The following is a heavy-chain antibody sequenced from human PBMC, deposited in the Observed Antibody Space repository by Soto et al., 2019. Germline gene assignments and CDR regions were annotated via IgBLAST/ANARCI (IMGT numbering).Heavy chain of an antibody. CDR1: GFTFSSYG. CDR2: ISYDGSNK. J-gene: IGHJ5*02. Sequence: GGSLRLSCAASGFTFSSYGMHWVRQAPGKGLEWVAVISYDGSNKYYADSVKGRFTISRDNSKNTLYLQMNSLRAEDTAVYYCAKDILATVTNNWFDPWGQGTLVTVSS. D-gene: IGHD4-17*01. CDR3: AKDILATVTNNWFDP. V-gene: IGHV3-30*18.